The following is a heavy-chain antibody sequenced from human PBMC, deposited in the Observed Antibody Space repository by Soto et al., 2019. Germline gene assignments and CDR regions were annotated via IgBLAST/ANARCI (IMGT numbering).Heavy chain of an antibody. CDR2: INHSGST. V-gene: IGHV4-34*01. CDR1: GGSFSGYY. Sequence: PSETLSLTCAGYGGSFSGYYWSWIRQPPGKGLEWIGEINHSGSTNYNPSLKSRVTISVDTSKDQFSLKLSSVTAADTAVYYCARGTYCSGGSCYWASSDWFDPWGQGTLVTVSS. J-gene: IGHJ5*02. D-gene: IGHD2-15*01. CDR3: ARGTYCSGGSCYWASSDWFDP.